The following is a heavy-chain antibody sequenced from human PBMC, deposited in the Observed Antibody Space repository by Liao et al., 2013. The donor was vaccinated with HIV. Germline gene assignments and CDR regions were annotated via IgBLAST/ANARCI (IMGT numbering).Heavy chain of an antibody. J-gene: IGHJ2*01. D-gene: IGHD7-27*01. CDR2: INHSGST. Sequence: QVQLQQWGAGLLKPSETLSLTCAVYGGSFSGYYWSWIRQPPGKGLEWIGEINHSGSTNYNPPLKSRVTISVDTSKNQFSLKLSSVTAADTAVYYCARQLNWGSSWYFDLWGRGHPGYCLL. V-gene: IGHV4-34*01. CDR3: ARQLNWGSSWYFDL. CDR1: GGSFSGYY.